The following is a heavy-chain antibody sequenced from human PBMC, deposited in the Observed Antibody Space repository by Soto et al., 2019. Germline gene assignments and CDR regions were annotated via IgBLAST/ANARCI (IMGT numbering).Heavy chain of an antibody. Sequence: QVQLQQWGAGLLKPSETLALTCGVYRGSFSGFYWSWVRQTPGGGEEWIGEINHSGTTNYNPSFQNRVTISVDKSTNNFSLKMTSVTAADAAVYYCARGRAYVYGSNFYGLDVWGQGTTVTVSS. CDR3: ARGRAYVYGSNFYGLDV. V-gene: IGHV4-34*01. D-gene: IGHD3-10*02. J-gene: IGHJ6*02. CDR2: INHSGTT. CDR1: RGSFSGFY.